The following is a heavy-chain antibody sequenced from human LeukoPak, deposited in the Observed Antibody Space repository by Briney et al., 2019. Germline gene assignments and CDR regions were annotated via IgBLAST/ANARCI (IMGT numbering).Heavy chain of an antibody. CDR2: ISAYNGNT. D-gene: IGHD4-17*01. V-gene: IGHV1-18*01. J-gene: IGHJ4*02. CDR1: GYTFTSYG. Sequence: ASVKVSYEASGYTFTSYGISWVRQAPGQGLEWMGWISAYNGNTNYAQKLQGRVTMTTDTSTSTAYMELRSLRSDDTAVYYCARGDYGDYPYYFDYWGQGTLVTVSS. CDR3: ARGDYGDYPYYFDY.